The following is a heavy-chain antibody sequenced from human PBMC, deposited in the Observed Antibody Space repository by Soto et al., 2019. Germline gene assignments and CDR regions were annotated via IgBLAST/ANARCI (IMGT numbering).Heavy chain of an antibody. V-gene: IGHV1-58*01. CDR2: IVVGSGNT. CDR3: AADNFGYYDSSGYYYVGYYGMDV. J-gene: IGHJ6*02. CDR1: GFTFTSSA. D-gene: IGHD3-22*01. Sequence: SVKVSCKASGFTFTSSAVQWVRQARGQRLEWIGWIVVGSGNTNYAQKFQERVTITRDMSTSTAYMELSSLRSEDTAVYYCAADNFGYYDSSGYYYVGYYGMDVWGQGTTVTVSS.